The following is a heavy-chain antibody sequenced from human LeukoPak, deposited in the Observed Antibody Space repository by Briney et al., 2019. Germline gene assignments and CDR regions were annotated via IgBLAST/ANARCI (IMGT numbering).Heavy chain of an antibody. Sequence: SETLSLTCTVSGDSISSSFWNWIRQPPGQRLEWIGNIYYSGSTNYNPALKSRVTISVDTTKDQVSLKLNSSTAADAAIYYWARRALGAHPVDCWGEGTVVIVSS. CDR3: ARRALGAHPVDC. J-gene: IGHJ4*02. D-gene: IGHD1-26*01. V-gene: IGHV4-59*01. CDR1: GDSISSSF. CDR2: IYYSGST.